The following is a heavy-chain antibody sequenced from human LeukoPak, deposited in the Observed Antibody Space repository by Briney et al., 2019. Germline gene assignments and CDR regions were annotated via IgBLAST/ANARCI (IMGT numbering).Heavy chain of an antibody. CDR3: ARPSLPYCGGDCYNYYYYGMDV. CDR1: GYSFTSHW. D-gene: IGHD2-21*02. CDR2: IYPGDSDT. V-gene: IGHV5-51*01. J-gene: IGHJ6*02. Sequence: GESLKIFCKVSGYSFTSHWIGWVRQMPGKGLEWMGIIYPGDSDTRYSPSFQGQVTISADKSISTAYLQWSSLKASDTAMYYCARPSLPYCGGDCYNYYYYGMDVWGQGTTVTVSS.